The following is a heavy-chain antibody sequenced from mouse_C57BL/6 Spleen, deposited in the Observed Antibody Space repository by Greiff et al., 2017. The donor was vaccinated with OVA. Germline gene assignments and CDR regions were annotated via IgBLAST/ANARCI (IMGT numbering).Heavy chain of an antibody. V-gene: IGHV1-85*01. CDR2: IYPRDGST. D-gene: IGHD2-3*01. J-gene: IGHJ2*01. CDR1: GYTFTSYD. Sequence: QVQLQQSGPELVKPGASVKLSCKASGYTFTSYDINWVKQRPGQGLEWIGCIYPRDGSTKYNEKLKGKATLTVDTSSSTAYMELHSLTSEDSAVYFCARKFPDGYYVFDYWGQGTTLTVSS. CDR3: ARKFPDGYYVFDY.